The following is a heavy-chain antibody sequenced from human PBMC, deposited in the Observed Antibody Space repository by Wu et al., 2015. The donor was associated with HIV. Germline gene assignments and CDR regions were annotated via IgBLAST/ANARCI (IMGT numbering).Heavy chain of an antibody. CDR1: GGTFSNYG. CDR2: IILMFDTP. J-gene: IGHJ4*02. Sequence: QVQLVQSGAEVKKPGSSVKVSCKASGGTFSNYGVSWVRQAPGQGLEWMGGIILMFDTPNYAQKFQGRVTINTDESTTTAYMELSSLRSEDTAMYSKVRPVLVWFGEVITLDDWGQGMLVTVSS. D-gene: IGHD3-10*01. CDR3: VRPVLVWFGEVITLDD. V-gene: IGHV1-69*05.